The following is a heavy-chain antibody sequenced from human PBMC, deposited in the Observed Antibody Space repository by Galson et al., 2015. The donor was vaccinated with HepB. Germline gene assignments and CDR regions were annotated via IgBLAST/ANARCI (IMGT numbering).Heavy chain of an antibody. J-gene: IGHJ2*01. Sequence: QSGAEVKKPGESLRISCKGSGYSFTSYWISWVRQMPGKGLEWMGRIDPSDSYTNYSPSFQGHVTISADKSISTAYLQWSNLKASDTAMYYCARPPFRSWYGSDHNWYFDLWGRGTLVTVPS. CDR2: IDPSDSYT. CDR1: GYSFTSYW. V-gene: IGHV5-10-1*01. D-gene: IGHD6-13*01. CDR3: ARPPFRSWYGSDHNWYFDL.